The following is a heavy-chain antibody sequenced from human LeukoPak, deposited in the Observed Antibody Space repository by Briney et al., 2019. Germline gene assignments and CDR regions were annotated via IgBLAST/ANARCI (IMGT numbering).Heavy chain of an antibody. CDR1: GYSISSGYY. V-gene: IGHV4-38-2*01. CDR3: ALYGSGGVY. D-gene: IGHD3-10*01. Sequence: SETLSLTCAVSGYSISSGYYWGWIRQPPGKGLEWIGSIYYSGSTYYNPSLKSRVTISVDTSKNQFSLKLSSVTAADTAVYYCALYGSGGVYWGQGTLVTVSS. J-gene: IGHJ4*02. CDR2: IYYSGST.